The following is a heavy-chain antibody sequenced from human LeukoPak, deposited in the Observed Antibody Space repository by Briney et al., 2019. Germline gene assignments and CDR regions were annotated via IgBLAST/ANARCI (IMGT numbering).Heavy chain of an antibody. D-gene: IGHD6-13*01. Sequence: KYGESLKISCKGSGYTFTTYWIGWVRQMPGKGLEWMGIIYPGDSDPRYSPSFQGQVTISADTSISTAYLQWSSLKASDSAMYYCVRHGLGSSWFGFDYWGQGTLVTVCS. J-gene: IGHJ4*02. CDR3: VRHGLGSSWFGFDY. CDR2: IYPGDSDP. CDR1: GYTFTTYW. V-gene: IGHV5-51*01.